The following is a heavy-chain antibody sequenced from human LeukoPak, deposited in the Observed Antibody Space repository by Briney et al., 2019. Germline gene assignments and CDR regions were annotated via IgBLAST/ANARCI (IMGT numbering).Heavy chain of an antibody. CDR2: VDPEDGET. J-gene: IGHJ5*02. CDR1: GYTFTDYY. D-gene: IGHD1-7*01. V-gene: IGHV1-69-2*01. Sequence: ASVKVSCKVSGYTFTDYYMHWVQQAPGKGLEWMGLVDPEDGETIYAEKFQGRVTITADTSTDTAYMELSSLRSEGTAVYYCATASGTTSLDWFDPWGQGTLVTVSS. CDR3: ATASGTTSLDWFDP.